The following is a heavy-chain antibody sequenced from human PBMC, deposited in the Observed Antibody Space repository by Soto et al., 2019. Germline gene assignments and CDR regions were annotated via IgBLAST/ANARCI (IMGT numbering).Heavy chain of an antibody. CDR2: IRSKANNYAT. Sequence: EVQLVESGGGLVQPGGSLKLSCAVSGITFSDSAIHWVRQASGKGLEWLGRIRSKANNYATVYAASVQGRFTISRDDSKNTAYLQMNSRKTEDTALYYCARLWGTVVRDAHYWGQGTLVTVSS. CDR1: GITFSDSA. V-gene: IGHV3-73*02. J-gene: IGHJ4*02. D-gene: IGHD2-15*01. CDR3: ARLWGTVVRDAHY.